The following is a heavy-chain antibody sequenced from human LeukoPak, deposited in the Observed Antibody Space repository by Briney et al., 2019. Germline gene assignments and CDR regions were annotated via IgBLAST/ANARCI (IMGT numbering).Heavy chain of an antibody. CDR1: GYTLTELS. V-gene: IGHV1-24*01. D-gene: IGHD3-10*01. J-gene: IGHJ4*02. CDR3: ATAFGKWSTGDYFDY. CDR2: FDPEDGET. Sequence: GASVKVSCKVSGYTLTELSMHWVRQAPGKGLEWMGGFDPEDGETIYAQKFQGRVTMTEDTSTDTAYMELSSLRSEDTAVYYCATAFGKWSTGDYFDYWGQGTLVTVSS.